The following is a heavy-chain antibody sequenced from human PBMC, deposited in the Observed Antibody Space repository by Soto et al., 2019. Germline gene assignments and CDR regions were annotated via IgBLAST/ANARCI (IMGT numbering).Heavy chain of an antibody. CDR1: GFTFSNYS. J-gene: IGHJ4*01. V-gene: IGHV3-21*01. CDR2: ISSSSSYI. CDR3: ARAQCTRTSCVFAMDA. Sequence: GGSLRLSCAASGFTFSNYSMNWVRQAPGKGLEWVSSISSSSSYIYYADSVKGRFTISRDNAKNSLYLQMNSLRAEDTAVYYCARAQCTRTSCVFAMDAWGQSTLITVSS. D-gene: IGHD2-2*01.